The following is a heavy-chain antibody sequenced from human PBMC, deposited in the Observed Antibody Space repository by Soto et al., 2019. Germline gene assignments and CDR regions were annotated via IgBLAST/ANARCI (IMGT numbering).Heavy chain of an antibody. CDR3: EGVISYLRGVFDF. CDR2: ISSSSSYI. Sequence: GVSLRLSCAASGVTFSDFSRNWVRQAPGKGLEWVSSISSSSSYIYYADSVKGRFTISRDNAKNSLYLQMNSLRAEETVVFYCEGVISYLRGVFDFWGKGTLDTVS. CDR1: GVTFSDFS. D-gene: IGHD2-21*01. V-gene: IGHV3-21*01. J-gene: IGHJ3*01.